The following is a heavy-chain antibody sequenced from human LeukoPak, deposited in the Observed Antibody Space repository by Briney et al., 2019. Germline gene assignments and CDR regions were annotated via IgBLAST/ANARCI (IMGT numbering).Heavy chain of an antibody. CDR3: ARNATVTTLKRAYNWFDP. J-gene: IGHJ5*02. D-gene: IGHD4-17*01. V-gene: IGHV4-39*01. CDR2: IYYSGST. CDR1: GGSISSSSYY. Sequence: SETLSLTCTVSGGSISSSSYYWGWLRQPPGEGLERIGSIYYSGSTHYNPSLKSRISISVDTSKNQFSLRLSSVTAADTAVYYCARNATVTTLKRAYNWFDPWGQGTLVTVSS.